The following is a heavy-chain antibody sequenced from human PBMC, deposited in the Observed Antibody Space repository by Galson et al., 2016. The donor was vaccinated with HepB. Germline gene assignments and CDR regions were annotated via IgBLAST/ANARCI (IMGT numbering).Heavy chain of an antibody. CDR1: GYTFTHYY. CDR2: INPGDGRS. J-gene: IGHJ4*02. D-gene: IGHD2-2*01. CDR3: AREFGDCDSTRCSKQHFDS. Sequence: SVKVSCKASGYTFTHYYMHWVRQAPGQGLEWMAIINPGDGRSHSAQHLQGRVTVTRDTSTSTVYMELSSLMSEDTAMYYCAREFGDCDSTRCSKQHFDSWGQGTLVTVSS. V-gene: IGHV1-46*04.